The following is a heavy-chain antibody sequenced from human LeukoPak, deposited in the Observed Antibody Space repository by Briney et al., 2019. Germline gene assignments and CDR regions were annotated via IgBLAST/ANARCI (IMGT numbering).Heavy chain of an antibody. CDR3: ARGCSGGSCYD. CDR1: GFTFSSYG. V-gene: IGHV3-33*01. CDR2: IWYDGSNK. J-gene: IGHJ4*02. Sequence: GGSLRLSCAASGFTFSSYGMHWVRQAPGKGLEWVAVIWYDGSNKYYADSVKGRFTISRDNSKNTLYLQMNSLRADDTAVYYCARGCSGGSCYDWGQGTLVTVSS. D-gene: IGHD2-15*01.